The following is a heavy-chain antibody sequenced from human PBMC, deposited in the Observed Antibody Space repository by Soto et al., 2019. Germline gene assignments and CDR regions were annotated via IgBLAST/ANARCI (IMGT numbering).Heavy chain of an antibody. D-gene: IGHD3-9*01. CDR2: ILPIFGTT. CDR3: VRGANYYISTGNGYYVPGMDV. Sequence: QVQLVQSGAEVKKPGSSVKVSCKASGLIFSSYAISWVRQAPGQGLEWVGGILPIFGTTNYAQRFKGRVTITADTSTTPTYLVLRSLRSEDTAVYFCVRGANYYISTGNGYYVPGMDVWGQGTTVTVSS. V-gene: IGHV1-69*06. J-gene: IGHJ6*02. CDR1: GLIFSSYA.